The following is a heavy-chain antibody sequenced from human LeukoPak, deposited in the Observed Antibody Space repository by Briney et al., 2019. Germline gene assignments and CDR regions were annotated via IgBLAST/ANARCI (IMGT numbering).Heavy chain of an antibody. V-gene: IGHV6-1*01. CDR1: GDSVSSNTAA. D-gene: IGHD3-16*01. CDR3: ARAVLPSHAIGI. Sequence: SQTLSLTCAISGDSVSSNTAAWNWIRQSPSRGLEWLGRTYYRSKWLNDYARSVKSRISINPDTSKNQFSLQLNFVTPEDTAVYYCARAVLPSHAIGIWDQGTMVTVSS. J-gene: IGHJ3*02. CDR2: TYYRSKWLN.